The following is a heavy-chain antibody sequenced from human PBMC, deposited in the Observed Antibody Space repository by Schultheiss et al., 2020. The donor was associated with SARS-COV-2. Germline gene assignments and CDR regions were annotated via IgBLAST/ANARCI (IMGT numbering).Heavy chain of an antibody. V-gene: IGHV3-66*01. D-gene: IGHD6-19*01. CDR1: GFTVSSNY. CDR2: IYSGGST. Sequence: GESLKISCAASGFTVSSNYMSWVRQAPGKGLEWVSVIYSGGSTYYADSVKGRFTISRDNAKNSLYLQMNSLRAEDTAVYYCAKDRGPIAVAVADYWGQGTLVTVSS. CDR3: AKDRGPIAVAVADY. J-gene: IGHJ4*02.